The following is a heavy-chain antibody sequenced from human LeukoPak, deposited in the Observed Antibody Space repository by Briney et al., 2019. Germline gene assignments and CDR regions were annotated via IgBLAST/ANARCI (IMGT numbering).Heavy chain of an antibody. V-gene: IGHV3-48*04. CDR1: GFTFSSYS. CDR3: ARLLSLSSGSDNYDY. CDR2: ISSSSSTI. D-gene: IGHD2-15*01. J-gene: IGHJ4*02. Sequence: GGSLRLSCAASGFTFSSYSMNWVRQAPGKGLEWVSYISSSSSTIYYADSVKGRFTISRDNAKNSLYLQMNSLRAEDTAVYYCARLLSLSSGSDNYDYWGQGTLVTVSS.